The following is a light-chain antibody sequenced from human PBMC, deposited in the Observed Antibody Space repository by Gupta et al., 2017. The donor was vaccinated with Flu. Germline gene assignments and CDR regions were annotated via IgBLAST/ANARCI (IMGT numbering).Light chain of an antibody. V-gene: IGKV3-20*01. CDR2: GAS. Sequence: GTLSLSPGESATRSCRASQSISSNYLAWYQQKPGQAPRLLIYGASSRATGIPDRFSGSGSGTDFTLTISRLEPEDFAVYYCQQSGSSPWTFGQGTKVEVK. CDR1: QSISSNY. J-gene: IGKJ1*01. CDR3: QQSGSSPWT.